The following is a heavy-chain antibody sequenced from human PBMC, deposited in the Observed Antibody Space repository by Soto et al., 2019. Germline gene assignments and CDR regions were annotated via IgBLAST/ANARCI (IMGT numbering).Heavy chain of an antibody. CDR1: GFTFSSYA. CDR2: ISGSGGST. D-gene: IGHD2-15*01. Sequence: GGSLRLSCAASGFTFSSYAMSWVRQAPGKGLEWVSAISGSGGSTYYADSVKGRFTISRDNSKNTLYLQMNSLRAEDTAVYYCAKDGYCSGGSCYSRSYYYGMDVWGQGTTVTVSS. J-gene: IGHJ6*02. CDR3: AKDGYCSGGSCYSRSYYYGMDV. V-gene: IGHV3-23*01.